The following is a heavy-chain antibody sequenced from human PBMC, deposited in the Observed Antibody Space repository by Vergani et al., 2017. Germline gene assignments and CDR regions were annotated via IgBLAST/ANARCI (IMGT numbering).Heavy chain of an antibody. CDR2: IKQDGSEK. J-gene: IGHJ6*03. CDR1: GFIFSSYW. V-gene: IGHV3-7*01. CDR3: ARDLRGSYYYYYMDV. D-gene: IGHD3-16*01. Sequence: EVQLVESGGGLVQPGGSLRLSCAASGFIFSSYWMSWVRQAPGKGLEWVANIKQDGSEKYYVDSVKGRFTISRDNAKNSLYLQMNSLRAEDTAVYYCARDLRGSYYYYYMDVWGKGTTVTVSS.